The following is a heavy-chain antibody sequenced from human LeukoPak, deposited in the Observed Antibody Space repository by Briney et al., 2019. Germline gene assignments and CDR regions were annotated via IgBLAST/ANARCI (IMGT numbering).Heavy chain of an antibody. CDR1: GWSFNDYY. J-gene: IGHJ5*02. V-gene: IGHV4-34*01. D-gene: IGHD2-2*01. Sequence: SETLSLTCAVYGWSFNDYYWNWIRQPPGKGLEWIEEINARGDTNYNPSLKSRVTISVDTSKKQFSLRLTSMIAADTALYYCARGQVPAARGYNWFDPWGQGTLVTVSS. CDR2: INARGDT. CDR3: ARGQVPAARGYNWFDP.